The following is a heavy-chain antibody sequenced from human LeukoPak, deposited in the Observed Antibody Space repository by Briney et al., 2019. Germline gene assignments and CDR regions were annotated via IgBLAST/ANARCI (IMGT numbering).Heavy chain of an antibody. Sequence: SETLSLTCTVSGGSISSYYWSWIRQPPGKGLEWIGYIYYSGSTYYNPPLKSRVTISVDTSKNQFSLKLSSVTAADTAVYYCARGYGVAFDIWGQGTMVTVSS. V-gene: IGHV4-59*12. CDR3: ARGYGVAFDI. D-gene: IGHD4-17*01. CDR2: IYYSGST. CDR1: GGSISSYY. J-gene: IGHJ3*02.